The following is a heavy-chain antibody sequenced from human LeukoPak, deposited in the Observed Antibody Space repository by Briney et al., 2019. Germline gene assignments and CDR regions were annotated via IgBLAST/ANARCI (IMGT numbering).Heavy chain of an antibody. Sequence: ASVKVSCKASGYTFTSYDINWVRQATGQGLEWMGWMNPNSGNTGYAQKFQGRVTMTEDTPTDTAYMELSSLRSEDTAVYYCATERGALAAAGTKYYFDYRGRGTLVTVSS. CDR3: ATERGALAAAGTKYYFDY. D-gene: IGHD6-13*01. CDR1: GYTFTSYD. CDR2: MNPNSGNT. J-gene: IGHJ4*02. V-gene: IGHV1-8*01.